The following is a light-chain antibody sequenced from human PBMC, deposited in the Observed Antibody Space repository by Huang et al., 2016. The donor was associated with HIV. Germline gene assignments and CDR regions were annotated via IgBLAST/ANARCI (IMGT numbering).Light chain of an antibody. CDR2: AAS. CDR1: QGISDS. CDR3: QQYYSTPWT. Sequence: DIQMTQSPSSLSASVGDRVTLTCRASQGISDSLAWYQQKPGKAPELLVYAASRLKNGVPSRFSCSESGTGYTLTISSLQPEDFATYYCQQYYSTPWTFGQGTKVDIK. V-gene: IGKV1-NL1*01. J-gene: IGKJ1*01.